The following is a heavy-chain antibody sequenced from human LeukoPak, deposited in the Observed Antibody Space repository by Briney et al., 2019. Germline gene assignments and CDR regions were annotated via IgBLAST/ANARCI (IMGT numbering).Heavy chain of an antibody. CDR2: IYPGDSDT. D-gene: IGHD2-2*01. V-gene: IGHV5-51*01. Sequence: PGESLKISCQGSGYSFTSYWIGWVRLMPGKGLEWMGIIYPGDSDTRYSPSFQGQVTISADKSISTAYLQWSSLKASDTAMYYCARHSKGCSSTSCHFDYWGQGTLVTVSS. CDR3: ARHSKGCSSTSCHFDY. CDR1: GYSFTSYW. J-gene: IGHJ4*02.